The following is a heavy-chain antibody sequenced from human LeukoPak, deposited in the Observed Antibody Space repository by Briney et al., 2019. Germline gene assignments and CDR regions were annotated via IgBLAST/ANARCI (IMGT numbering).Heavy chain of an antibody. Sequence: GGSLRLSCTASGFTFSSYWMSWVRQGPGKGLEWVANIRQDGSEIYYVDSVKGRFTISRDNAKNSLYLQMNSLRAEDTAVYYCARAPYLLGVDTFDYWGQGTLVTVSS. CDR3: ARAPYLLGVDTFDY. V-gene: IGHV3-7*01. CDR1: GFTFSSYW. J-gene: IGHJ4*02. CDR2: IRQDGSEI. D-gene: IGHD3-3*01.